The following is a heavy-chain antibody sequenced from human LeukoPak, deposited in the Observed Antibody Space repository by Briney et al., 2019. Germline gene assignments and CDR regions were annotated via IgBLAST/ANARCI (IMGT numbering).Heavy chain of an antibody. CDR2: ISASGTLT. D-gene: IGHD3-10*01. Sequence: GGSLRLSCTASGFSFSSYEMNWVRQAPGKGLEWISYISASGTLTHYADSVEGRFTISRDNAKNSLFLQMNSLRAEDTAVYYCARQSEGLYYYYGSGSYYMPNWFDPWGQGTLVTVSS. J-gene: IGHJ5*02. CDR1: GFSFSSYE. V-gene: IGHV3-48*03. CDR3: ARQSEGLYYYYGSGSYYMPNWFDP.